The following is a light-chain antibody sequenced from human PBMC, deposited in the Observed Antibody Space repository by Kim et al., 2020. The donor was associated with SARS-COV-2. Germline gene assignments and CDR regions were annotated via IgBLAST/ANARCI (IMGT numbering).Light chain of an antibody. V-gene: IGLV3-9*01. CDR1: NIGSKN. CDR3: QVWDSSTAVV. J-gene: IGLJ2*01. CDR2: RDS. Sequence: VALGQTDRITCGGNNIGSKNVHWYQQKPGQAPVLVIYRDSNRPSGIPERFSGSNSGNTATLTISRAQAGDEADYYCQVWDSSTAVVFGGGTQLTVL.